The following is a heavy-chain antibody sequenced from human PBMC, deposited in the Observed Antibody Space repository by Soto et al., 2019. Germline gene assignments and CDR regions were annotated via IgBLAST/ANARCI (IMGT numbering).Heavy chain of an antibody. CDR3: ARLRKGSSSYYYYYGMDV. J-gene: IGHJ6*02. Sequence: SETLSLTCAVYGGSLSGYYWSWIRQPPGKGLEWIGEINHSGSTNYNPSLKSRVTISVDTSKNQFSLKLSSVTAADTAVYYCARLRKGSSSYYYYYGMDVWGQGTTVTVSS. CDR1: GGSLSGYY. D-gene: IGHD6-6*01. V-gene: IGHV4-34*01. CDR2: INHSGST.